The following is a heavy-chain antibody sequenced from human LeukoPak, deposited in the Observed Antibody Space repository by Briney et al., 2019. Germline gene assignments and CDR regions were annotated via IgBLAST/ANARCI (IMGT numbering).Heavy chain of an antibody. D-gene: IGHD3-10*01. Sequence: PGGSLRLSCAASGFTFSSYGMNWVRQAPGKGLEWVSYISSSGSTIYYADSVKGRFTISRDNAKNSLYLQMNSLRAEDTAVYYCARTYYYGSGSYYNGISYFDYWGQGTLVTVSS. V-gene: IGHV3-48*03. J-gene: IGHJ4*02. CDR2: ISSSGSTI. CDR3: ARTYYYGSGSYYNGISYFDY. CDR1: GFTFSSYG.